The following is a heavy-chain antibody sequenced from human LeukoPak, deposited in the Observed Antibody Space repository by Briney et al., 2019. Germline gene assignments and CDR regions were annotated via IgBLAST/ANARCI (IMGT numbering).Heavy chain of an antibody. CDR3: ARNRDGYNSFDY. J-gene: IGHJ4*02. CDR2: IYYSGSS. V-gene: IGHV4-31*03. CDR1: GGSINNGGYY. Sequence: SETLSLTCTVSGGSINNGGYYLSWIRPHPGEGLGWIGYIYYSGSSYYNPSLRSRVTISVDTSKNHFSLKLSSVTAADTAVYYCARNRDGYNSFDYWGQGTLVTVSS. D-gene: IGHD5-24*01.